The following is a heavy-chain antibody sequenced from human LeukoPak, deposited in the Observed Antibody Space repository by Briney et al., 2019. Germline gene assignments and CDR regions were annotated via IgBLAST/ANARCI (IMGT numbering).Heavy chain of an antibody. CDR3: ARARLKAGELLFEY. CDR2: ISYDGSNK. D-gene: IGHD1-26*01. Sequence: WGSLRLSCAVSGVTFSSYALHWVRQAQGPGLEWVAVISYDGSNKYYADSVQGRFIISRDNSKNTLYLQMNSPRAEDTAVYYCARARLKAGELLFEYWGQGTLVTVSS. CDR1: GVTFSSYA. J-gene: IGHJ4*02. V-gene: IGHV3-30-3*01.